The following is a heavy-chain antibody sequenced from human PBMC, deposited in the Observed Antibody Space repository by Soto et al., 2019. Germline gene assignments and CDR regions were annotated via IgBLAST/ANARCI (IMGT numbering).Heavy chain of an antibody. CDR2: IDNSGGIT. CDR1: GCTFSTYA. V-gene: IGHV3-23*05. D-gene: IGHD5-18*01. Sequence: PGESLRLSCAASGCTFSTYAMSWVRQAPGKGLEWVSTIDNSGGITYYADSVKGRFTISRDNSKNTLYLQMNSLRAEDTAVYYCAKGGYNYGFLFDCWGQGTLVTVSS. J-gene: IGHJ4*02. CDR3: AKGGYNYGFLFDC.